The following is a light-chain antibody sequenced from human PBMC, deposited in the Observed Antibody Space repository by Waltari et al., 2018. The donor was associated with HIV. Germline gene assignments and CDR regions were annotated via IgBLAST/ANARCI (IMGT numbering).Light chain of an antibody. V-gene: IGLV1-47*01. Sequence: QSVLNQPPSASGTTGQRVTISCSGSTPNLGSNHVYWYQQLPGTAPKLLIYRNNQRPSGVPDRFSGSKSGTSASLAISGLRSEDEADYYCAAWDDSLSGWVFGGGTKLTVL. J-gene: IGLJ3*02. CDR3: AAWDDSLSGWV. CDR2: RNN. CDR1: TPNLGSNH.